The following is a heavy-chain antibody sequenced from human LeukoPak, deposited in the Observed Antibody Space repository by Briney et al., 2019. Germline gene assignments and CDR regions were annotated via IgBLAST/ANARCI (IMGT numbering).Heavy chain of an antibody. CDR2: IIPIFGTA. CDR3: AGGLVPLELGGLGFDY. J-gene: IGHJ4*02. CDR1: GGTFSSYA. V-gene: IGHV1-69*05. Sequence: ASVKVSCKASGGTFSSYAISWVRQAPGQGLEWMGGIIPIFGTANYAQKFQGRVTITTDESTSTAYMELSSLRSEDTAVYYCAGGLVPLELGGLGFDYWGQGTLVTVSS. D-gene: IGHD1-7*01.